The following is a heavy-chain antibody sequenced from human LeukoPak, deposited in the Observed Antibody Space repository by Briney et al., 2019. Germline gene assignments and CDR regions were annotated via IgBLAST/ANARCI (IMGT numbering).Heavy chain of an antibody. CDR1: GFTVSSNY. CDR3: ARDHPRGSAPRTDY. D-gene: IGHD3-10*01. Sequence: GGSLRLSCAASGFTVSSNYMSWVRQAPGKGLEWVSVIYSGGSTYYADSVKGRFTISRDNSNNTLYLQMNSLRAEDTAVYYCARDHPRGSAPRTDYWGQGTLVTVSS. J-gene: IGHJ4*02. V-gene: IGHV3-66*01. CDR2: IYSGGST.